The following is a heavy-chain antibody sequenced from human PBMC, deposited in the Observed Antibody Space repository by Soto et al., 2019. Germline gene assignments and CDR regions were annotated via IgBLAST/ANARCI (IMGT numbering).Heavy chain of an antibody. J-gene: IGHJ5*02. CDR3: AKDLDYDILWFDP. CDR2: ISYDGSNK. CDR1: GFTFSSYG. D-gene: IGHD3-9*01. V-gene: IGHV3-30*18. Sequence: GGSLRLSCAASGFTFSSYGMHWVRQAPGKGLEWVAVISYDGSNKYYADSVKGRFTISRDNSKNTLYLQMNSLRAEDTAVYYCAKDLDYDILWFDPWGQGTLVTVST.